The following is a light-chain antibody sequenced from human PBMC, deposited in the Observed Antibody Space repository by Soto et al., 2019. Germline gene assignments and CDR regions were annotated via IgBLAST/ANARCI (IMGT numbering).Light chain of an antibody. CDR3: QQGYTSAIP. V-gene: IGKV1-39*01. Sequence: IQLTPSPSSLCASVGARVTITCRASQSIGKHLNWYQQKPGKAPKFLIYAASNLQSGVPSRFSGSGSGTDFTLTVNSLQPEDFATYYCQQGYTSAIPFGQGTRLEI. J-gene: IGKJ5*01. CDR1: QSIGKH. CDR2: AAS.